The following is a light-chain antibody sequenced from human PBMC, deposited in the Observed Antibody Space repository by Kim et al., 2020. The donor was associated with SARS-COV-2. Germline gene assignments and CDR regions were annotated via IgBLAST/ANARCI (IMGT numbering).Light chain of an antibody. J-gene: IGKJ2*01. CDR3: QQYKSFPHS. Sequence: ASVGDRVTITCRASQFIDNWLAWYQQKPGKAPNVLIYKTSTLQSGVPSRYSGSGSGTEYSLTISSLQPEDSATYYCQQYKSFPHSFGQGTKLEI. CDR2: KTS. CDR1: QFIDNW. V-gene: IGKV1-5*03.